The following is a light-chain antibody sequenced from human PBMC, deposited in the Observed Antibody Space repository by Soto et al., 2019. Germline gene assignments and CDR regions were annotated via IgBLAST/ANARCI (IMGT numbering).Light chain of an antibody. CDR3: TSYTTTSAVV. CDR2: EVN. CDR1: SSDFGGYNY. V-gene: IGLV2-14*01. Sequence: QPVLTQPASVSGSPGQSITISCTGTSSDFGGYNYVSWYQQHPGKSPKLMIYEVNNRPSGVSTRFSGSKSGNTASLTISGLQAEDEASYYCTSYTTTSAVVFGGGTKLTVL. J-gene: IGLJ2*01.